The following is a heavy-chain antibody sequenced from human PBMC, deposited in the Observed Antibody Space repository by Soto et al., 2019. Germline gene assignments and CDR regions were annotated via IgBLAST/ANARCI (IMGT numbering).Heavy chain of an antibody. CDR3: ARVMITCGGY. CDR2: ISDDGINT. J-gene: IGHJ4*02. Sequence: QVQLVESGGGVVQPGRSLRLSCAASGFTFNNYAMYWVRQAPGKGLEWMAVISDDGINTYYADSVKGRFTISRDNSKNTQYLQMNSLRPEDTAVYYCARVMITCGGYWGQGTLVTVSS. V-gene: IGHV3-30-3*01. D-gene: IGHD3-16*01. CDR1: GFTFNNYA.